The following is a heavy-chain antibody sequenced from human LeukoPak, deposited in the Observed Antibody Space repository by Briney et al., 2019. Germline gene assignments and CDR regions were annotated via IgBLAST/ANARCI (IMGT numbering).Heavy chain of an antibody. J-gene: IGHJ3*02. D-gene: IGHD6-6*01. CDR2: IRYDGSNK. Sequence: GGSLRLSCAASGFTFSSYGMHWVRQAPGKGLEWVAFIRYDGSNKYYADSVKGRFTISRDNSKNTLYLQMNSLRAEDTAVYYCAKSSQRPIIAARPNDAFDIWGQGTMVTVSS. CDR3: AKSSQRPIIAARPNDAFDI. CDR1: GFTFSSYG. V-gene: IGHV3-30*02.